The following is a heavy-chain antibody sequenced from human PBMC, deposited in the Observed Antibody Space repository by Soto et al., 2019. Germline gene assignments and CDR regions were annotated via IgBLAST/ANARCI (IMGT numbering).Heavy chain of an antibody. CDR1: GFTFSSYA. J-gene: IGHJ5*02. Sequence: QPGGSLRLSCAASGFTFSSYAMSWVRQAPGKGLEWVSAISGSGGSTYYADSVKGRFTISRDNSKNTLYLQMNSLRAEDTAVYYCAKDRGDSSGYYYSYNWFDPWGQGTLVTVSS. V-gene: IGHV3-23*01. CDR3: AKDRGDSSGYYYSYNWFDP. D-gene: IGHD3-22*01. CDR2: ISGSGGST.